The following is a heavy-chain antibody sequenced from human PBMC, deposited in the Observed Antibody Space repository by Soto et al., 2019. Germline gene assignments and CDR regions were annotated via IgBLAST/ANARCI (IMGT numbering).Heavy chain of an antibody. CDR3: ARDTSLIAVAGTTRWFDP. D-gene: IGHD6-19*01. J-gene: IGHJ5*02. V-gene: IGHV5-51*01. Sequence: HGESLKISCKGSGDSFTTYWIGWVRQMPGKGLEWMGIIYPGDSDTRYSPSFQGQVTISADKSTSTAYMELSSLRSEDTAVYYCARDTSLIAVAGTTRWFDPWGQGTLVTVSS. CDR2: IYPGDSDT. CDR1: GDSFTTYW.